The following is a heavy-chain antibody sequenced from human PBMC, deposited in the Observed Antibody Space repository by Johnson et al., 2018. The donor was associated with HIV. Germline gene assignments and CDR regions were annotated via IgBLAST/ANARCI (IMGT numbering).Heavy chain of an antibody. CDR2: IWYDGSNK. J-gene: IGHJ3*02. CDR1: GFTFSRYG. CDR3: ARPRTGSDAFDI. Sequence: QVQLVESGGGVVQPGRSLRLSCAASGFTFSRYGMHWVRQAPGTGLEWVAVIWYDGSNKYYADSVKGRFSISRDNAKNSLYLQMNSLRAEDTAVYYCARPRTGSDAFDIWGQGTMVTVSS. V-gene: IGHV3-33*01. D-gene: IGHD7-27*01.